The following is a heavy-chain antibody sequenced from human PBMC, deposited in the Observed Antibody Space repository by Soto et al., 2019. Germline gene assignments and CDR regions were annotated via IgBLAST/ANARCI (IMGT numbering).Heavy chain of an antibody. CDR3: ARRWGGTFDY. J-gene: IGHJ4*02. D-gene: IGHD2-21*01. Sequence: PSETLSLTCTVSGGSISSYYWSWIRQPPGKGLEWIGYIYYSGSTNYNPSLKGRVTISVDTSKNQFSLKLSSVTAADTAVYYCARRWGGTFDYWGQGTLVTVSS. V-gene: IGHV4-59*01. CDR2: IYYSGST. CDR1: GGSISSYY.